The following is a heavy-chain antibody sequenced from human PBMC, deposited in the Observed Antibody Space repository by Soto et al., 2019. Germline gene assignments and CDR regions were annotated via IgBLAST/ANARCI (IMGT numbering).Heavy chain of an antibody. CDR3: AKDWVATIRGAFDI. Sequence: SLRLSCAASGFTFDDYAMHWVRQAPGKGLEWVSGISWNSGSIGYADSGKGRFTISRDNAKNSLYLQVNSLRAEDTALYYCAKDWVATIRGAFDIWGQGTMVTVSS. CDR2: ISWNSGSI. D-gene: IGHD5-12*01. V-gene: IGHV3-9*01. J-gene: IGHJ3*02. CDR1: GFTFDDYA.